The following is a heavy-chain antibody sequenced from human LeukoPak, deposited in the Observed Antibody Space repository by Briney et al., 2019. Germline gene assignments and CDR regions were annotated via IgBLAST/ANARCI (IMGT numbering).Heavy chain of an antibody. D-gene: IGHD2/OR15-2a*01. J-gene: IGHJ4*02. Sequence: PGGSLRLSCAASGFTFSGYPIHWVRQAPGKGLEWVAVISYDGSNKYYADSVKGRFTISRDNARNSLYLQMDSLRVEDTAFYYCARDLAFSRLDYWGQGVLVTVSS. CDR2: ISYDGSNK. CDR1: GFTFSGYP. CDR3: ARDLAFSRLDY. V-gene: IGHV3-30-3*01.